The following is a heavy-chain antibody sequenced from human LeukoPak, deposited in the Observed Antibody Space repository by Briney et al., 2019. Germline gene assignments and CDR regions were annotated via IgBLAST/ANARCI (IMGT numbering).Heavy chain of an antibody. CDR3: ARDGEDVARSGRVYGMDV. Sequence: ASVKVSCKASGDTFTGYYMRWVRQAPGQGPEWMGWVNPNSGGTDYAQKFKGRVTLTRDTSLTTTYMELNSLTSDDTAVYYCARDGEDVARSGRVYGMDVWGQGTTVTVSS. D-gene: IGHD2-15*01. CDR2: VNPNSGGT. J-gene: IGHJ6*02. V-gene: IGHV1-2*02. CDR1: GDTFTGYY.